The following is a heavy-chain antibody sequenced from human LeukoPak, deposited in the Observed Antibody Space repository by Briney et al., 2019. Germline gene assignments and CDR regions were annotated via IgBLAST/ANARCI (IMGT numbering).Heavy chain of an antibody. V-gene: IGHV3-23*01. CDR2: ISGSGGRT. J-gene: IGHJ4*02. Sequence: GGSLRLSCAASGFIFSSYATNWVRQAPGTGLEWVSGISGSGGRTDYADPVKGRFTISRDNSKNTLYLQMNSLRAEDTAVYYCAKGSYYDSSGYHPLSFDYWGQGTLVTVSS. D-gene: IGHD3-22*01. CDR1: GFIFSSYA. CDR3: AKGSYYDSSGYHPLSFDY.